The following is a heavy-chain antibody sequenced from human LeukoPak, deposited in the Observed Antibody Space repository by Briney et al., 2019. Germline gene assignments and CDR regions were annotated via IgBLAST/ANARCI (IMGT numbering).Heavy chain of an antibody. CDR3: ARGLGFGELYDWFDP. V-gene: IGHV1-46*01. J-gene: IGHJ5*02. Sequence: ASVKVSCKASGYTFTSYYMHWVRQAPGQGLEWMGIINPSGGSTSYAQKFQGRVTMTRDTSTSTVYMELSSLRSEDTAVYYCARGLGFGELYDWFDPWGQGTLVTVSS. D-gene: IGHD3-10*01. CDR1: GYTFTSYY. CDR2: INPSGGST.